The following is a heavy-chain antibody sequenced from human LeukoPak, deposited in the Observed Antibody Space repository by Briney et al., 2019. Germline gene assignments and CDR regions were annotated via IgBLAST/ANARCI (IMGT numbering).Heavy chain of an antibody. V-gene: IGHV1-2*02. D-gene: IGHD2-15*01. CDR3: ARAPMVVAATNCDYFDY. CDR1: GYTFTGYY. J-gene: IGHJ4*02. CDR2: INPNSGGT. Sequence: ASVKVSCKASGYTFTGYYMHWVRQAPGQGLEWMGWINPNSGGTNYAQKFQGRVTMTRDTSISTAYMELSRLRSDDTAVYYCARAPMVVAATNCDYFDYWGQGTLVTVSS.